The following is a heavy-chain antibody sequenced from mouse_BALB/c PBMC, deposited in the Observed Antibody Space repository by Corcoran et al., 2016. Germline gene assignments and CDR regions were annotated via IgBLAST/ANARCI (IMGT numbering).Heavy chain of an antibody. CDR1: GYSCTGYT. CDR2: INPYNGGT. CDR3: ARGNSYFDY. J-gene: IGHJ2*01. D-gene: IGHD2-1*01. Sequence: EVQLQQSGPERVKPGPSMKISCKASGYSCTGYTMNWVKQNHGKNREWIGLINPYNGGTSYNQKFKGKATLTVDKSSSTAYMELLSLTSEDSAVYYCARGNSYFDYCGQGTTLTVSS. V-gene: IGHV1-26*01.